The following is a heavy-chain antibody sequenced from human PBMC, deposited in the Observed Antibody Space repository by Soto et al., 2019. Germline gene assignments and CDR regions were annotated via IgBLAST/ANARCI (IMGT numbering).Heavy chain of an antibody. V-gene: IGHV3-53*01. CDR1: GFTVTNNY. CDR2: IYSGSNA. J-gene: IGHJ3*02. Sequence: EVQLVESGGGLIQPGGSLRLSCAASGFTVTNNYMSWVRQAPGKGLEWVSVIYSGSNAYYAGSVKGRFNIYRDNSKNTLYLQMNSLRAEDTAVYYCAREVDAFDIWGQGTMVTVSS. CDR3: AREVDAFDI.